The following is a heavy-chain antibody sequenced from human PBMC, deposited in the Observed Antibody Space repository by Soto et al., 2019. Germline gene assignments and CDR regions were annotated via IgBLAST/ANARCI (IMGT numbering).Heavy chain of an antibody. J-gene: IGHJ3*02. Sequence: ASVKVSCKASGYTFTSYGISWMRQAPGQGLEWMGWISAYNGNTNYAQKLQGRVTMTTDTSTSTAYMELRSLRSDDTAVYYCARVIAAAGFDAFDIWGQGTMVTVSS. CDR1: GYTFTSYG. CDR3: ARVIAAAGFDAFDI. D-gene: IGHD6-13*01. CDR2: ISAYNGNT. V-gene: IGHV1-18*01.